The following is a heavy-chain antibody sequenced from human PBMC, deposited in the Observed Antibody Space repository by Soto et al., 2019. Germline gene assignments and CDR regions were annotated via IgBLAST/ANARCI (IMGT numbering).Heavy chain of an antibody. D-gene: IGHD3-10*01. CDR1: GGTFSSYA. V-gene: IGHV1-69*01. J-gene: IGHJ5*02. CDR3: ASVVYYYGSGSYLLNWFDP. CDR2: IIPIFGTA. Sequence: VQLVQSGAEVKKPGSSVKVSCKASGGTFSSYAISWVRQAPGQGLEWMGGIIPIFGTANYAQKFQGRVTITADESTSTAYMELSSLRSEDTAVYYCASVVYYYGSGSYLLNWFDPWGQGTLVTVSS.